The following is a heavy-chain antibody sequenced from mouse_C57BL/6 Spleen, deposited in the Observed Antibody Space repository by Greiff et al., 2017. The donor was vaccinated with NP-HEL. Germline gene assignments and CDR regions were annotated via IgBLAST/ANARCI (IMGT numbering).Heavy chain of an antibody. CDR3: ARLGNYLYFDY. CDR2: ISSGSSTI. Sequence: DVHLVESGGGLVKPGGSLKLSCAASGFTFSDYGMHWVRQAPEKGLEWVAYISSGSSTICYADTVKGRFTISRDNAKNTLFLQMTSLRSEDTAMYYCARLGNYLYFDYWGQGTTLTVSS. V-gene: IGHV5-17*01. CDR1: GFTFSDYG. D-gene: IGHD2-1*01. J-gene: IGHJ2*01.